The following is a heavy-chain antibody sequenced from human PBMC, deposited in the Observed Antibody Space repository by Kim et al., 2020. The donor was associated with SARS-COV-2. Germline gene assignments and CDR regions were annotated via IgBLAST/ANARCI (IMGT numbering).Heavy chain of an antibody. V-gene: IGHV1-8*01. CDR3: ARLLWFGDPTVWGY. J-gene: IGHJ4*02. Sequence: AQKFQGRVTMTRNTSISTAYMELSSLRSEDTAVYYCARLLWFGDPTVWGYWGQGTLVTVSS. D-gene: IGHD3-10*01.